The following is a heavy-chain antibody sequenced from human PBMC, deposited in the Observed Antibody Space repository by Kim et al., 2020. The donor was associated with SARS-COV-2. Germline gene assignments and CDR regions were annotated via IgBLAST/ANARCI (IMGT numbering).Heavy chain of an antibody. CDR3: AKARLTDSNWFDP. Sequence: GGSLRHSCVASGFSFDDSAMHWVRQAPGKGLEWVSGINYNSGKIGYADSVKGRFTISRDNAKNSLYLQMNSLRDEDTALYYCAKARLTDSNWFDPWGQGTLVTVSS. J-gene: IGHJ5*02. V-gene: IGHV3-9*01. D-gene: IGHD6-25*01. CDR2: INYNSGKI. CDR1: GFSFDDSA.